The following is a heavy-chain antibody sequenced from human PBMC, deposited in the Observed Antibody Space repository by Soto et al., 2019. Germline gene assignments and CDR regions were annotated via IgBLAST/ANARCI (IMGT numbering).Heavy chain of an antibody. CDR3: SKKRPQVFDY. V-gene: IGHV3-23*01. J-gene: IGHJ4*02. CDR2: ISGSGGST. CDR1: GFTFSSYA. Sequence: EVQLLESGGGLVQPGGSLRLSCAASGFTFSSYAMSWVRQAPGKGLEWVSAISGSGGSTYYADSVKGRFTISRDNSKNTLYLQMNRLRAGDTGVYYCSKKRPQVFDYWGQGTLVTVSS.